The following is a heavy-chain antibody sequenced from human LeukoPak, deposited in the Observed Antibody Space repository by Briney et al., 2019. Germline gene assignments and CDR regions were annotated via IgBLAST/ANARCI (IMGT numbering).Heavy chain of an antibody. Sequence: PSETLSLTCTVSDDSFSGSSYYWGWVRQPSGKGLEWIGNFFHSRSTYYNPSLKSRVTISVDTSKNQLSLKLRSLTAADTAVYFCARGVSGDSRFDYWGQGTLVTVSS. CDR3: ARGVSGDSRFDY. CDR2: FFHSRST. J-gene: IGHJ4*02. D-gene: IGHD2-15*01. CDR1: DDSFSGSSYY. V-gene: IGHV4-39*01.